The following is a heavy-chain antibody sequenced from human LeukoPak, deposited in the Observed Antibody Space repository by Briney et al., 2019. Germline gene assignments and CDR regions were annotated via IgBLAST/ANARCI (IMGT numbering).Heavy chain of an antibody. D-gene: IGHD1-26*01. CDR3: ARGAGELLQGYYYYYYMDV. Sequence: SETLSLTCTVSGGSISSYYWSWIRQPPGKGLEWIGYIYYSGSTNYNPSLKSRVTISVDTSKNQFSLKLSSVTAADTAVYYCARGAGELLQGYYYYYYMDVWGKGATVTVSS. J-gene: IGHJ6*03. V-gene: IGHV4-59*01. CDR2: IYYSGST. CDR1: GGSISSYY.